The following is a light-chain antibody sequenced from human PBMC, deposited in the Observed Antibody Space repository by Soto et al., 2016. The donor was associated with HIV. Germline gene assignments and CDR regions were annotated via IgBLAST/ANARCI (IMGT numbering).Light chain of an antibody. Sequence: SYVLTQPPSVSVAPGMTARITCEGNDIGKKSVHWDQQKPGQAPVLVVYDDTRRRSGIPERFSGSNSGNTATLTISRVEAGDEADYYCQVWDSNSDHWVFGGGTTLTV. V-gene: IGLV3-21*03. CDR1: DIGKKS. CDR3: QVWDSNSDHWV. J-gene: IGLJ3*02. CDR2: DDT.